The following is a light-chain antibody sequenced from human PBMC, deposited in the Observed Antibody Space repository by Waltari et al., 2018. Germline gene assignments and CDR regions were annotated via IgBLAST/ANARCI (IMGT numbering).Light chain of an antibody. CDR3: ATWDDSLNAVI. CDR1: SSNIGRNT. CDR2: NNN. V-gene: IGLV1-44*01. J-gene: IGLJ2*01. Sequence: QSVLTQPPSPSGTPGQRVPISCSGRSSNIGRNTANWYQQFPGTAPKLLIYNNNQRPSGVPDRFSGSKSGTSASLAISGLQSEDEADYYCATWDDSLNAVIFGGGTKLTVL.